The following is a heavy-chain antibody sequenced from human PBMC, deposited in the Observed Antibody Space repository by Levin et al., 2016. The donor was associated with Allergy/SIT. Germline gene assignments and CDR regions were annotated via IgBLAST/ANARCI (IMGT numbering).Heavy chain of an antibody. J-gene: IGHJ4*02. CDR2: IYYTGST. V-gene: IGHV4-59*01. Sequence: SETLSLTCTVSGGSISDYYWSWIRQPPGKGLEWIGYIYYTGSTNYNPSLKSGVTMSVDTSKNQFSLKLTSVTAADTAVYYCANLAGYSGYDYYFDYWGQGTLVTVSS. D-gene: IGHD5-12*01. CDR3: ANLAGYSGYDYYFDY. CDR1: GGSISDYY.